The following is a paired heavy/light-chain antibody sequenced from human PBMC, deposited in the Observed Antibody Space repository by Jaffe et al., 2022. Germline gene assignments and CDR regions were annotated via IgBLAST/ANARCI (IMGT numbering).Light chain of an antibody. Sequence: QSALTQPPSASGSPGQSVTMSCTGTSSDIGAYNLVSWFQQHPGKAPKVIIYEVSGRPSGVPDRFSGSKSGNTASLTVSGLRAEDEADYYCSSYAGGNNVIFGGGTKLTVL. V-gene: IGLV2-8*01. CDR1: SSDIGAYNL. J-gene: IGLJ2*01. CDR2: EVS. CDR3: SSYAGGNNVI.
Heavy chain of an antibody. CDR2: ILPLFDII. CDR1: GDTFSSYA. J-gene: IGHJ4*02. D-gene: IGHD2-8*01. CDR3: AGDLGLQGLICNLDF. V-gene: IGHV1-69*01. Sequence: QVQLVQSGAEVKKPGSSVKVSCRASGDTFSSYAISWVRQAPGQGLEWMGGILPLFDIINYAQNFKGRITITADESTSTFYMELSGLRSEDTAVYYCAGDLGLQGLICNLDFWGQGTLVTVSS.